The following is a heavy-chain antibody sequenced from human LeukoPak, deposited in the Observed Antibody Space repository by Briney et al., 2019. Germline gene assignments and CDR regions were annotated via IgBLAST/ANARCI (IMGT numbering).Heavy chain of an antibody. CDR3: ARDQGIAAAHDY. D-gene: IGHD6-13*01. CDR2: ISGYNGHT. Sequence: GASVKVSCKASGYTFTSYGISWMRQAPGQGLKWMGWISGYNGHTNYAQKFQGKVTMTTDTSTSTAYMELRSLRSDDTAVYYCARDQGIAAAHDYWGQGTLVTVSS. CDR1: GYTFTSYG. V-gene: IGHV1-18*01. J-gene: IGHJ4*02.